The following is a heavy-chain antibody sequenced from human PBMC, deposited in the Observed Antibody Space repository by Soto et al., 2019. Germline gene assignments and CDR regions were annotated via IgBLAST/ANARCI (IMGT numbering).Heavy chain of an antibody. J-gene: IGHJ4*02. D-gene: IGHD6-13*01. V-gene: IGHV6-1*01. Sequence: SQTLSLTCDISGDSVSSNSAAWNWIRQSPKRGLEWLGRTYYRSKWYNDYAVSVKSRITINPDTSKNQFSLQLNSVTPEDTAVYYCARGEGWAAAGTWYFDYWGQGTLVTVSS. CDR1: GDSVSSNSAA. CDR3: ARGEGWAAAGTWYFDY. CDR2: TYYRSKWYN.